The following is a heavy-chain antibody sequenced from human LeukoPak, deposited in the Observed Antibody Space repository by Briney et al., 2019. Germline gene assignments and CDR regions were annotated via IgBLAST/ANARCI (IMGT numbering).Heavy chain of an antibody. J-gene: IGHJ4*02. CDR2: VYTSGST. CDR3: ARERGYGGTFDY. D-gene: IGHD4-23*01. V-gene: IGHV4-61*02. CDR1: GGSISIGSYC. Sequence: PSETLSLTRTVSGGSISIGSYCWSWIRQSAGKGLEWIGRVYTSGSTNYNPSLKSRVTISVDTPKNQFSLKLSSVTAADTAVYFCARERGYGGTFDYWGQGTLVTVPS.